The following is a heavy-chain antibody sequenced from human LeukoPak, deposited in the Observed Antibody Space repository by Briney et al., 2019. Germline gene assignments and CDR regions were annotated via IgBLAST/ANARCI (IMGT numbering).Heavy chain of an antibody. J-gene: IGHJ5*02. CDR2: IHPSGST. D-gene: IGHD6-13*01. V-gene: IGHV4-4*07. CDR1: GDSISSYY. CDR3: ARTSSSSWHGGWFDP. Sequence: SETLSLTCTVSGDSISSYYWSWVRQPAGKGLEWIGRIHPSGSTNYNPSLKSRVTLSVDTSKNQFSLKLSSVTAADTAVYYCARTSSSSWHGGWFDPWGQGTLVTVSS.